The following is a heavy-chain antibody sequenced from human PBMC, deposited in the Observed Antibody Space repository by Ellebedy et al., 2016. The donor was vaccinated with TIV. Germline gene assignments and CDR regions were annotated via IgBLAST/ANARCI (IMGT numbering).Heavy chain of an antibody. CDR2: ISSSSSTI. CDR1: GFTFSSYS. V-gene: IGHV3-48*04. D-gene: IGHD6-6*01. CDR3: VRAIGTSSSY. Sequence: GESLKISXVASGFTFSSYSMNWVRQAPGKGLEWVSYISSSSSTIYYADSVKGRFTISRDNAKNSLYLQMNSLRAEDTAVYYCVRAIGTSSSYWGQGTLVTVSS. J-gene: IGHJ4*02.